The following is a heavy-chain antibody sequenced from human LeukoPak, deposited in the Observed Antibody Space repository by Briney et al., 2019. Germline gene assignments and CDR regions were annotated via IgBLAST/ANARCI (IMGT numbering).Heavy chain of an antibody. V-gene: IGHV5-51*01. CDR3: ARPPSRGYSSSFEY. CDR1: GYSFPTYW. D-gene: IGHD2-2*03. CDR2: IYPDESNI. J-gene: IGHJ4*02. Sequence: GESLQISCKGSGYSFPTYWIAWVRQMPGKGLEWMGIIYPDESNIRYSPSFQGQVTISADKSISTAYLQWSSLKASDTAMYYCARPPSRGYSSSFEYWGQGTLVTVSS.